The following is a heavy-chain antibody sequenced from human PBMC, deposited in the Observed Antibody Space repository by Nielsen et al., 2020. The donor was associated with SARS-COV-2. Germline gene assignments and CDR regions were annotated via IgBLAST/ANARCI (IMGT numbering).Heavy chain of an antibody. CDR1: GYTLTELS. CDR3: ATLLFYYGSGSPGD. D-gene: IGHD3-10*01. J-gene: IGHJ4*02. CDR2: FDPEDGET. Sequence: ASVKVSCKVSGYTLTELSMHWVRQAPGKGLEWMGGFDPEDGETIYAQKFQGRVTMTEDTSTDTAYMELSSLRSEDTAMYYCATLLFYYGSGSPGDWGQGTLVTVSS. V-gene: IGHV1-24*01.